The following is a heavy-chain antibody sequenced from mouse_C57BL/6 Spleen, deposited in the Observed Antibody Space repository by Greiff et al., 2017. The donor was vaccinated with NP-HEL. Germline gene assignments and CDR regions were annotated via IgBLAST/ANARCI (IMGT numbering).Heavy chain of an antibody. D-gene: IGHD1-1*01. J-gene: IGHJ4*01. Sequence: EVMLVESEGGLVQPGRSMKLSCTASGFTFSDYYMAWVRQGPEKGLEWVANINYDGSSTNYLDSLKSRFIISRDNAKNILYLQMSRLKSEDTAAYYCAREGYYDNSWTLDYWGQGTTVTVSS. V-gene: IGHV5-16*01. CDR1: GFTFSDYY. CDR2: INYDGSST. CDR3: AREGYYDNSWTLDY.